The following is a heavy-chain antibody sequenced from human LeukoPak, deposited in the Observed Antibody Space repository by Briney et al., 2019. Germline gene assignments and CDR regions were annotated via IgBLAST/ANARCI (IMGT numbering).Heavy chain of an antibody. D-gene: IGHD4-17*01. V-gene: IGHV4-38-2*02. CDR1: GYSISSGYY. Sequence: SETLSLTCTVSGYSISSGYYWGWIRQPPGKGLEWIGSIYHSGSTYYNPSLKSRVTISVDTSKNQFSLKLSSVTAADTAVYYCASPVYGDYSFDYWGQGTLVTVSS. CDR3: ASPVYGDYSFDY. CDR2: IYHSGST. J-gene: IGHJ4*02.